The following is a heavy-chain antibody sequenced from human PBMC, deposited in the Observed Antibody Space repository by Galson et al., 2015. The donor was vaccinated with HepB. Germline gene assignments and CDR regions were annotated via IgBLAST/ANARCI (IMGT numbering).Heavy chain of an antibody. CDR1: GYTFTGYY. D-gene: IGHD6-13*01. J-gene: IGHJ4*02. Sequence: SVKVSCKASGYTFTGYYMHWVRQAPGQGLEWMGWINPNSGGTNYAQKFQGWVTMTRDTSTSTAYMELSRLRSDDTAVYYCARSYSSSWYLIDYWGQGTLVTVSS. CDR3: ARSYSSSWYLIDY. CDR2: INPNSGGT. V-gene: IGHV1-2*04.